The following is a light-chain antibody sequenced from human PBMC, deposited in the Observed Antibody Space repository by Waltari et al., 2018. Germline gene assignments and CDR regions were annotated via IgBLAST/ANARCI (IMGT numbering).Light chain of an antibody. J-gene: IGLJ2*01. CDR1: SSNIGSNY. CDR3: AAWDDSLGGCVV. CDR2: RNN. V-gene: IGLV1-47*01. Sequence: QSVLTQPPSASGTPGQRVTISCSGSSSNIGSNYVYWYQQLPGTTPKLLIYRNNQRPSGVPDRFSGSKSGTSASLAISGLRSEDEADYYCAAWDDSLGGCVVFGGGTKLTVL.